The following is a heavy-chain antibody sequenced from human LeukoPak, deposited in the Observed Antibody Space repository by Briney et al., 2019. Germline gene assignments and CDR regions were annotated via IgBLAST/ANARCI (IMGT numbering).Heavy chain of an antibody. CDR2: ICYSGRT. CDR3: SRENGAFSPFGY. V-gene: IGHV4-59*12. CDR1: GGSISSDH. Sequence: PSETLSLTCTVSGGSISSDHWNWIRQPPGKGLEWIGCICYSGRTYYNPSLKSRVSISVDMSKSQFSLHLTSVTAADTAVYYCSRENGAFSPFGYWGQGYLVTVLS. D-gene: IGHD2-8*01. J-gene: IGHJ4*02.